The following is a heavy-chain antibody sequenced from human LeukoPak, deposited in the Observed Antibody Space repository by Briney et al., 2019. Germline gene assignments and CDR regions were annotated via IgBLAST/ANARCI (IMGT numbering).Heavy chain of an antibody. CDR2: ISASGGGT. D-gene: IGHD2/OR15-2a*01. CDR3: AKEVAPGALLYGPFDY. V-gene: IGHV3-23*01. J-gene: IGHJ4*02. CDR1: GFTFSNYC. Sequence: GGSLRLSCVASGFTFSNYCMHWVRQAPGKGLVWVSAISASGGGTYYADSVKGRFTISRDNSRNTLYLEMNSLRAEDTAIYYCAKEVAPGALLYGPFDYWGQGTLVTVSS.